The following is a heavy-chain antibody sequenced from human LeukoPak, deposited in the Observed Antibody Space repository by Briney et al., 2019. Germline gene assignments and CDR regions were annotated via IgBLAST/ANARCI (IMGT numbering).Heavy chain of an antibody. CDR2: TYYRSKWCN. CDR1: GDSVTSNSVS. D-gene: IGHD3-10*01. Sequence: SQTLSLTCAISGDSVTSNSVSWNWIRQSPXXGLEWLGRTYYRSKWCNDYAVSVKSRVNINPDTSKNQFSLQLNSVTPEDTAVYYCARGDRGSIDYWGQGTLVTVSS. CDR3: ARGDRGSIDY. V-gene: IGHV6-1*01. J-gene: IGHJ4*02.